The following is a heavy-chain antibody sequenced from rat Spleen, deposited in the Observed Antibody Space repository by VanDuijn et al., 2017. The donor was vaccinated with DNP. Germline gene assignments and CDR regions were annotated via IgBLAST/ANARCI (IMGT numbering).Heavy chain of an antibody. V-gene: IGHV5-25*01. J-gene: IGHJ3*01. D-gene: IGHD1-3*01. CDR1: GFTFSNYD. CDR2: ISPSGGST. Sequence: EVQLVESGGGLVQPGRSLKLSCAASGFTFSNYDMAWVRQAPTKGLEWVASISPSGGSTYYRDSVKGRRTVYRDNAKSTLDLQMDSLRSEDTATYFCARQGYGSSLNWFAYWGQGTLVTVSS. CDR3: ARQGYGSSLNWFAY.